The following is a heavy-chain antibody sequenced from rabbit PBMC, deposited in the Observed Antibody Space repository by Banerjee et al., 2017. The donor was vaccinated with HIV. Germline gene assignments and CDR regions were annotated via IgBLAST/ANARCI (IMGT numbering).Heavy chain of an antibody. CDR2: IYIGSSGTA. CDR1: GSDISSNA. Sequence: QEQLVESGGGLVQPEGSLTLTCKASGSDISSNAMCWVRQAPGKGLELIACIYIGSSGTAYYASWAKGRFSISKTSWTTVTLQMTSLAAADTATYFCARDYAPYGNGDWYFSLWGQGTLVTVS. CDR3: ARDYAPYGNGDWYFSL. V-gene: IGHV1S45*01. J-gene: IGHJ4*01. D-gene: IGHD2-1*01.